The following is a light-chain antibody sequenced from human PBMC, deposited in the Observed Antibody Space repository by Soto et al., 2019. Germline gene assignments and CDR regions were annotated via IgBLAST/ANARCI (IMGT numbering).Light chain of an antibody. V-gene: IGKV3-15*01. Sequence: EIVMTQSPATLSASPGERATLSCRASQSVSSNLAGYQQKPGQAPRLLIYGASTRATVIPDRLSGSGSGTEFTLPISSLQAEDFAVYCCQQYNNWPLYTFGQGTKLEIK. J-gene: IGKJ2*01. CDR2: GAS. CDR1: QSVSSN. CDR3: QQYNNWPLYT.